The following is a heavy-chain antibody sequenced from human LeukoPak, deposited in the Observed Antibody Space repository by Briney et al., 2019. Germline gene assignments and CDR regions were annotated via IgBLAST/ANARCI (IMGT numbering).Heavy chain of an antibody. J-gene: IGHJ6*02. CDR3: ARGRAGHSYGYHYYYGMDV. V-gene: IGHV3-30-3*01. Sequence: GGSLRLSCAASGFTFSSYAMHWVRQAPGKGLEWVAVISYDGSNKYYADSVKGRFTISRDNSKNTLYLQMNSLRAEDTAVYYCARGRAGHSYGYHYYYGMDVWGQGTTVTVSS. CDR1: GFTFSSYA. D-gene: IGHD5-18*01. CDR2: ISYDGSNK.